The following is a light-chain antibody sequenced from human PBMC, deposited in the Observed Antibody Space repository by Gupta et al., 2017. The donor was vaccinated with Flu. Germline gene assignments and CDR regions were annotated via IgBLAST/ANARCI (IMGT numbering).Light chain of an antibody. V-gene: IGLV2-11*01. CDR3: SSHAGRVTWV. CDR2: DVT. CDR1: SNDVGGSNR. Sequence: SAPTQPRSVSGSPGQSVTISCTGTSNDVGGSNRVSWYQQRPTKAPKLILYDVTERPSGVPDRFSGSKSGNTASLTISGLQADDEADYYGSSHAGRVTWVFGTGTTVTVL. J-gene: IGLJ1*01.